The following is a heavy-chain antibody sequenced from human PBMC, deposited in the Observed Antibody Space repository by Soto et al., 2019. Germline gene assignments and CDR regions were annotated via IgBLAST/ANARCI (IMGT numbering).Heavy chain of an antibody. Sequence: QLQLQESGPGLVKPSETLSLTCTVSGGSISSSRYYWGWIRQPPGKGLEWIGSIYYSGGTYYNPSLKSRVPISVDTTKSQFSRKLSSVTASDTAGYYCARHVTVLVPAAMLVGVNAFDIGGQGTMVTVSS. J-gene: IGHJ3*02. CDR3: ARHVTVLVPAAMLVGVNAFDI. CDR2: IYYSGGT. V-gene: IGHV4-39*01. D-gene: IGHD2-2*01. CDR1: GGSISSSRYY.